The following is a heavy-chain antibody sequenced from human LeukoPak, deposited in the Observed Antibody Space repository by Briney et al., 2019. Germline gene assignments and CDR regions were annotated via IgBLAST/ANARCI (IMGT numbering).Heavy chain of an antibody. D-gene: IGHD5-18*01. Sequence: PSETLSLTCAVYGGSFSGYYWTWIRQTPGKGLEWIGEINHSGSTNYNPSLKSRVTISVDTSKNQFSLKLSSVTAADTAVYYCARHSGYSYGYAYYYYYMDVWGKGTTVTVSS. V-gene: IGHV4-34*01. CDR3: ARHSGYSYGYAYYYYYMDV. J-gene: IGHJ6*03. CDR1: GGSFSGYY. CDR2: INHSGST.